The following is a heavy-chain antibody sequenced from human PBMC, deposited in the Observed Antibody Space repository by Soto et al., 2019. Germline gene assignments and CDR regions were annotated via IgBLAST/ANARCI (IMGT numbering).Heavy chain of an antibody. J-gene: IGHJ4*02. V-gene: IGHV1-24*01. CDR1: GYTLTELS. CDR3: ATSKSYRYFHWLYHFDY. D-gene: IGHD3-9*01. Sequence: ASVKISCKVSGYTLTELSMHWVRQAPGKNLGWMVGFYPEDGETIYAQKLQGRVTLTDDTSTDPAYMELRSLRSQDTAVYYCATSKSYRYFHWLYHFDYLGQGTLVTV. CDR2: FYPEDGET.